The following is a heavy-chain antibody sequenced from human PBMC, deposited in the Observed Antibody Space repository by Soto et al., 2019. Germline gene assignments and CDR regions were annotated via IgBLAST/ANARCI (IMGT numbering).Heavy chain of an antibody. CDR1: GYNITNYW. J-gene: IGHJ4*02. D-gene: IGHD6-6*01. CDR2: IYPDDSDT. V-gene: IGHV5-51*01. CDR3: TRGGVSARTFDY. Sequence: PGESLKISCKASGYNITNYWIGWVRQMPGQGLEWMGIIYPDDSDTRYSPSFQGQVTISADKSISTAYLQWSSLKASDTAMYYCTRGGVSARTFDYWGQGSLVTVSS.